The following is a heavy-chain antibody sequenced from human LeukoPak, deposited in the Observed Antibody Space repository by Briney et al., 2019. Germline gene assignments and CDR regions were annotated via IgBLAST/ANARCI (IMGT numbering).Heavy chain of an antibody. CDR2: INPKSGGT. V-gene: IGHV1-2*02. Sequence: ASVKISCKASGYTFTGYCMHWVRQAPGQGLEWMGWINPKSGGTKYAQKFQGRVTMTRDTSITTAYMEVRRLRSDDTAVYYCAKDFKVNYCGSGALYWGQGTLVTVSS. CDR1: GYTFTGYC. J-gene: IGHJ4*02. D-gene: IGHD3-10*01. CDR3: AKDFKVNYCGSGALY.